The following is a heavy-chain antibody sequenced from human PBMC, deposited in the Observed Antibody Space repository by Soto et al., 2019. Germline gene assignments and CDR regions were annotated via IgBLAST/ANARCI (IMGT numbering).Heavy chain of an antibody. CDR3: ASGFYGDYAY. D-gene: IGHD4-17*01. CDR1: GGSISSSGHY. J-gene: IGHJ4*02. Sequence: SETLSLTCTVSGGSISSSGHYWGWIRQTPGKGLEWIGNIFYSGGTHYNASFKSRVTISVDTSKNQFSLKLSSVTAADTAVYYCASGFYGDYAYWGQGTLVTVSS. V-gene: IGHV4-39*07. CDR2: IFYSGGT.